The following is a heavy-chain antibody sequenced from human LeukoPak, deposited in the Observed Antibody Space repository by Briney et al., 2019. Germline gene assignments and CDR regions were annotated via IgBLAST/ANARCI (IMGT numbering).Heavy chain of an antibody. CDR3: ANAKYYYGSGSSPFDY. J-gene: IGHJ4*02. Sequence: SGGALVHPGGSLRLSCAASGFTFNNYAMNWVRQAPGKGLEWVSSIGGGGVPTIYAESVQGRFTVSRDNSKKTVDLQMNSLRAEDTAIYYCANAKYYYGSGSSPFDYWGQGTLVTVSS. CDR1: GFTFNNYA. V-gene: IGHV3-23*01. D-gene: IGHD3-10*01. CDR2: IGGGGVPT.